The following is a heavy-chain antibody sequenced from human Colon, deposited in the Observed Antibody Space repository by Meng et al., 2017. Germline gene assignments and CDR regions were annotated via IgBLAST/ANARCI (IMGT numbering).Heavy chain of an antibody. CDR2: IYYSGST. CDR3: ARGASDYDFDY. Sequence: QVQLHESGPGLVRPSETLSLTCTVAGGSVSSGSYYWSWIRQPPGKGLEWTGYIYYSGSTNYNPSLKSRVTISVDTSKNQFSLKLSSVTAADTAVYYCARGASDYDFDYWGQGTLVTVSS. D-gene: IGHD3-22*01. CDR1: GGSVSSGSYY. V-gene: IGHV4-61*01. J-gene: IGHJ4*02.